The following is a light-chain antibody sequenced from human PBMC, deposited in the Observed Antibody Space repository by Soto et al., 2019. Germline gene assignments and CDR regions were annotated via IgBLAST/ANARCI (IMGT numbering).Light chain of an antibody. CDR3: SSYTSSYIYV. J-gene: IGLJ1*01. CDR2: EVN. V-gene: IGLV2-14*03. CDR1: SSDIGTYNY. Sequence: QSVLTQPASVSGSPGQSITISCTGTSSDIGTYNYVSWYQQHPGNVPKLIIYEVNNRPTGVSYRFSGSKSANTASLTISGLRAEDEADYYCSSYTSSYIYVFGTGTKVTVL.